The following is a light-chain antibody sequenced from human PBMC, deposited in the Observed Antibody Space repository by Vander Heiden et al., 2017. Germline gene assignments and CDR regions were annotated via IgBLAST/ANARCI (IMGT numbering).Light chain of an antibody. CDR1: NIGIKS. CDR3: QVWDNIRDHPVV. Sequence: SDVVTQPPSVSLAPAQTPRLSPGGANIGIKSVHWYHQKPGQAPVLVISDDSDRAAGIPELFSGSNAGNTATRTITGAEAGDEDDYCCQVWDNIRDHPVVFGGGTSLTVL. CDR2: DDS. J-gene: IGLJ2*01. V-gene: IGLV3-21*02.